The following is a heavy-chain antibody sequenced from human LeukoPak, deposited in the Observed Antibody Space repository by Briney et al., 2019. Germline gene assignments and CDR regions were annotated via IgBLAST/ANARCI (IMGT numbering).Heavy chain of an antibody. J-gene: IGHJ4*02. CDR1: GFTFSSYA. Sequence: GGSLRLSCAASGFTFSSYAMSWVRQAPGKGLEWVSAISGSGGSTYYADSVKGRFTISRDNSKNTLHLQMNSLRAEDTAVYYCAKGGCSSTSCPLNYWGQGTLVTVSS. D-gene: IGHD2-2*01. CDR3: AKGGCSSTSCPLNY. CDR2: ISGSGGST. V-gene: IGHV3-23*01.